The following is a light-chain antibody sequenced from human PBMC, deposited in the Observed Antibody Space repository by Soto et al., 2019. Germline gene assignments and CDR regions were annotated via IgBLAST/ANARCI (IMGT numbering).Light chain of an antibody. CDR1: TSNIGSKI. CDR3: AAWDDSLNVVV. J-gene: IGLJ2*01. V-gene: IGLV1-44*01. Sequence: QSVLTQPPAASATPGHRVTISCSGSTSNIGSKIVDWYQQHLGRAPRLLIYANNQRPLGVPDRFSASWSGTSGSLAISGPQSEDEATYYCAAWDDSLNVVVFGGGTKLTVL. CDR2: ANN.